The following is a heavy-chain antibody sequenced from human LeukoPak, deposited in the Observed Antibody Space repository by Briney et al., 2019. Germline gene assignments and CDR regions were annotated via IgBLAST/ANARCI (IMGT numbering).Heavy chain of an antibody. D-gene: IGHD6-25*01. V-gene: IGHV4-39*01. CDR1: GGSISSSSYY. J-gene: IGHJ4*02. CDR2: IYYSGST. Sequence: ETLSLTCTVSGGSISSSSYYWGWIRQPPGKGLEWIGSIYYSGSTYYNPSLKGRVTISVDTSKNQFSLKLSSVTAADTAVYYCARIAATYFDYWGQGTLVTVSS. CDR3: ARIAATYFDY.